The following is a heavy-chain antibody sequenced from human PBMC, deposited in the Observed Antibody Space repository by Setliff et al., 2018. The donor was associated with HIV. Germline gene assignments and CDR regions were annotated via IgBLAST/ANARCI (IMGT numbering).Heavy chain of an antibody. D-gene: IGHD4-4*01. J-gene: IGHJ5*02. CDR2: IYFTGKT. CDR3: ARDLTSNSNCFEP. Sequence: PSETLSLTCSISGGSIISGGYYWSWIRQHPEKGLEWIGYIYFTGKTYYNPSLESRISMSVDTSKNQFSLKLTSVTAADTAIYYCARDLTSNSNCFEPWGQGTQVTVSS. V-gene: IGHV4-31*03. CDR1: GGSIISGGYY.